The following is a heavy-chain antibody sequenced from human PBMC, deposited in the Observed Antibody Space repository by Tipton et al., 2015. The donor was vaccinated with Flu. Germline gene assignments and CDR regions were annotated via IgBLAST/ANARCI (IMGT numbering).Heavy chain of an antibody. Sequence: RSLRLSCTGSGFTFGDYTMHWVRQAPGMGLEWVSLIRIKPHGGTPEYAASVKGRFTISRDDSKSIAYLQMNSLKAEDTAVYYCTRDKHGLNYFDYWGQGTLVTVSS. CDR2: IRIKPHGGTP. CDR1: GFTFGDYT. J-gene: IGHJ4*02. D-gene: IGHD3-16*01. CDR3: TRDKHGLNYFDY. V-gene: IGHV3-49*04.